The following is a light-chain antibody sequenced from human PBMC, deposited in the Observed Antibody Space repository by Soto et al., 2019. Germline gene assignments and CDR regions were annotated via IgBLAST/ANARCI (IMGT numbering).Light chain of an antibody. CDR3: QQYGSSPGT. CDR1: QSVSSSY. CDR2: GAS. V-gene: IGKV3-20*01. J-gene: IGKJ2*01. Sequence: EIVLTQSPGTLSLSPGERATLSCRASQSVSSSYLDWYQQKPGQAPRLLIYGASSRATGIPERFSGSGSGTDFTLTTSRLEPEDFEVYYCQQYGSSPGTFGQGTKLEIK.